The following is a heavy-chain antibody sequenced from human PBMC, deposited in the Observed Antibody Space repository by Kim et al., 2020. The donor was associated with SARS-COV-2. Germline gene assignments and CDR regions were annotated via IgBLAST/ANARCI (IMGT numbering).Heavy chain of an antibody. J-gene: IGHJ4*02. Sequence: GGSLRLSCAASGFTFSSYGMHWVRQAPGKGLEWVAVIWYDGSNKYYADSVKGRFTISRDNSKNTLYLQMNSLRAEDTAVYYCAREFFNARRDIVVVPAAPVDYWGQGTLVTVSS. CDR1: GFTFSSYG. CDR3: AREFFNARRDIVVVPAAPVDY. V-gene: IGHV3-33*01. CDR2: IWYDGSNK. D-gene: IGHD2-2*01.